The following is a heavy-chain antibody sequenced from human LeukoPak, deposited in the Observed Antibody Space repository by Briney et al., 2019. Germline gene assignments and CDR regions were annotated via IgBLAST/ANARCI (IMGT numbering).Heavy chain of an antibody. CDR3: AKSPYIASHIYFDY. CDR2: FVGSGGTT. Sequence: GGSLRLSCAASGFTFSSYAMSWVRQTPGKGLEWVSTFVGSGGTTYFADSVKGRFTISRDNSKNTLYLQMSSLRAEDTALYYCAKSPYIASHIYFDYWGQGTLVTVSS. J-gene: IGHJ4*02. D-gene: IGHD6-6*01. V-gene: IGHV3-23*01. CDR1: GFTFSSYA.